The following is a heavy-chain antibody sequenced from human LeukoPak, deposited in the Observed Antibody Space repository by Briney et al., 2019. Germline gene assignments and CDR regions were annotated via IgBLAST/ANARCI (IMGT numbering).Heavy chain of an antibody. V-gene: IGHV1-2*06. CDR2: INPTTGGT. D-gene: IGHD3-16*01. Sequence: ASVKVSCKTSGYTFIDYYIHWVRQAPGQGLEWMGRINPTTGGTDYAQKFRGKVSMTRDTSISTAYMELSRLRSDDTAMYYCATLGEDNTDTPFDYWGQGTLVTVSS. J-gene: IGHJ4*02. CDR1: GYTFIDYY. CDR3: ATLGEDNTDTPFDY.